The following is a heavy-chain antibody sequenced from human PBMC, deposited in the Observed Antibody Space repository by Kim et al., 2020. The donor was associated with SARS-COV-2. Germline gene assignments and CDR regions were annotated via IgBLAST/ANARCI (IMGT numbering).Heavy chain of an antibody. D-gene: IGHD3-10*01. CDR3: TANYYGSGSYQS. Sequence: GGSLRLSCAASGFTFSNAWMSWVRQAPGKGLEWVGRIKSKTDGGTTDYAAPVKGRFTISRDDSKNTLYLQMNSLKTEDTAVYYCTANYYGSGSYQSWGQGTLVTVSS. CDR1: GFTFSNAW. CDR2: IKSKTDGGTT. V-gene: IGHV3-15*01. J-gene: IGHJ5*02.